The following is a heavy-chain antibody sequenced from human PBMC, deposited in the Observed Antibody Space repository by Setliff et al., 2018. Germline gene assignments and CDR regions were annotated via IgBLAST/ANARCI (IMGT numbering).Heavy chain of an antibody. V-gene: IGHV3-15*01. CDR3: TTGPRDSRNYLNWFNP. Sequence: GSLRLSCAASGFTFEDYDMTWVRQAPGKGLEWVGRIKRTTDGGTTDYGAPAKGRFTISRDDSRTMIYLQMNNRKPEDTGFYYCTTGPRDSRNYLNWFNPWGQGTLVTVSS. J-gene: IGHJ5*02. D-gene: IGHD4-4*01. CDR1: GFTFEDYD. CDR2: IKRTTDGGTT.